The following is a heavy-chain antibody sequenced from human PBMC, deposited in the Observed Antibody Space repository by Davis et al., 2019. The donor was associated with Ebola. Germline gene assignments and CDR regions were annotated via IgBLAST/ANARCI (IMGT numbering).Heavy chain of an antibody. D-gene: IGHD3-10*01. J-gene: IGHJ6*04. Sequence: ASVKVSCKASGYTFTSYAMHWVRQAPGQRLEWMGWINAGNGNTKYSQKFQGRVTITRDTSASTAYMELSSLRSDDTAVYYCATEDIITLRGVTYYYGMDVWGKGTTVTVSS. V-gene: IGHV1-3*01. CDR3: ATEDIITLRGVTYYYGMDV. CDR2: INAGNGNT. CDR1: GYTFTSYA.